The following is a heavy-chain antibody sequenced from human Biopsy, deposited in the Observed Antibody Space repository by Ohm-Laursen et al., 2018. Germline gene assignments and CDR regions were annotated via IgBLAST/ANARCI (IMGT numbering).Heavy chain of an antibody. CDR2: IKPNTGDT. V-gene: IGHV1-2*02. D-gene: IGHD3-3*01. CDR3: ATRGGDDFWSGHYSEIYYYYTLDV. CDR1: GYTYPDYY. J-gene: IGHJ6*02. Sequence: GASVKVSCKASGYTYPDYYVHWVRQAPGQGLEWMGWIKPNTGDTGYSQRFQGRVTLAWDRSTSTGYMEVSSLRSGDTALYYCATRGGDDFWSGHYSEIYYYYTLDVWGQGTTVTVSS.